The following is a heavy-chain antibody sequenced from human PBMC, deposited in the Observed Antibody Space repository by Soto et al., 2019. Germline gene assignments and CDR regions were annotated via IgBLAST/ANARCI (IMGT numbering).Heavy chain of an antibody. CDR2: IHAGNGDI. CDR1: GYTFTSCA. D-gene: IGHD5-12*01. V-gene: IGHV1-3*01. Sequence: QVPLVQSGAEVKKPGASVKVSCKASGYTFTSCAIHWLRQAPGQSLEWVGWIHAGNGDIKYSQKFQGRVTITGDTSASTAYRELSSLTSEDTAIYYCASRIGVGATSPVWGYWGQGTLVTVSS. J-gene: IGHJ4*02. CDR3: ASRIGVGATSPVWGY.